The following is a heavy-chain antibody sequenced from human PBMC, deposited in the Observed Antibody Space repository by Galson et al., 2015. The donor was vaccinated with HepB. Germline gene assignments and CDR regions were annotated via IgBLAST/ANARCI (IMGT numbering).Heavy chain of an antibody. J-gene: IGHJ4*02. CDR2: INSDGTYI. CDR3: ARTRGAAAGIFDN. Sequence: SLRLSCAASGFTFSNYWMHRVRQAPGKGLVWVSRINSDGTYITYADSVKGRFTISRDNAKNTLYLQMNSPRAEDTALYYCARTRGAAAGIFDNWGQGSLVTVSS. D-gene: IGHD6-13*01. CDR1: GFTFSNYW. V-gene: IGHV3-74*01.